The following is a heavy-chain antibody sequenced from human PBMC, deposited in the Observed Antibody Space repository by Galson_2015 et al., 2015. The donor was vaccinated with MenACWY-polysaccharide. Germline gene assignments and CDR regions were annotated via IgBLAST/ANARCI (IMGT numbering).Heavy chain of an antibody. V-gene: IGHV3-21*01. J-gene: IGHJ3*02. D-gene: IGHD4-11*01. CDR2: ISSSSSYI. CDR1: GFTFSSYN. CDR3: AGAGTIATAEDAFDI. Sequence: SLRLSCAASGFTFSSYNMNWVRQAPEKGLEWVSSISSSSSYIYYADSVKGRFTISRDNAKNSLHLQMNSLRVEDTAIYYCAGAGTIATAEDAFDIWGQGTMVTVSS.